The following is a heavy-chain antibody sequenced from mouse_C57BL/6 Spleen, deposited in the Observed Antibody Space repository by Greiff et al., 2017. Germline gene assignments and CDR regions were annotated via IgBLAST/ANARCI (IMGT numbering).Heavy chain of an antibody. Sequence: EVMLVESGGGLVKPGGSLKLSCAASGFTFSDYGMHWVRQAPEKGLEWVAYISSGSSTIYYADTVKGRFTISRDNAKNTLFLQMTSLRSEDTAMYYCARGTVGYYAMDYWGQGTSVTVSS. V-gene: IGHV5-17*01. D-gene: IGHD1-1*01. CDR2: ISSGSSTI. CDR3: ARGTVGYYAMDY. CDR1: GFTFSDYG. J-gene: IGHJ4*01.